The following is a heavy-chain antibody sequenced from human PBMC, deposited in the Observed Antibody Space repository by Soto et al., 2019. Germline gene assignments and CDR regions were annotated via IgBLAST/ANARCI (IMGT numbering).Heavy chain of an antibody. V-gene: IGHV5-51*01. CDR3: ARPLAKYCSSTSCYDYYYGMDV. Sequence: PGESLKISCKVSGYNFNDYWIGWVRQMPGKGLEWIGIIYPGDSDTRYSPSFQGQVTISADKSISTAYLQWSSLKASDTAMYYCARPLAKYCSSTSCYDYYYGMDVWGQGTTVTVSS. D-gene: IGHD2-2*01. CDR1: GYNFNDYW. CDR2: IYPGDSDT. J-gene: IGHJ6*02.